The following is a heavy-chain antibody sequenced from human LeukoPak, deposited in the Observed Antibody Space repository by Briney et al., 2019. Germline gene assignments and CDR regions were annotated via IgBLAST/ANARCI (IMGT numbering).Heavy chain of an antibody. Sequence: GGSLRLSCAASGFTFSSYAMHWVRQAPGKGLEWVAVISYDGSNKYYADSVKGRFTISRDNSKNTLYLQMNSLRADDTAVYYCVRDPSNSGWAFDYWGQGTLVTVSS. V-gene: IGHV3-30*07. D-gene: IGHD6-19*01. CDR3: VRDPSNSGWAFDY. CDR1: GFTFSSYA. CDR2: ISYDGSNK. J-gene: IGHJ4*02.